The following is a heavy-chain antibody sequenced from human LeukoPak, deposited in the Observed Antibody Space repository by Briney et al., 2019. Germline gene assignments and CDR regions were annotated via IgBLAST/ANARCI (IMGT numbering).Heavy chain of an antibody. D-gene: IGHD4-23*01. J-gene: IGHJ4*02. Sequence: SETLSLTCAVYGGSFSGYYWNWIRQPPGEGLGWIGEINHSGSTNYNPSLKSRVTISVDTSKNQFSLKLSSVTAADTAVYYCARAGPTVVTPSVWYFDYWGQGTLVTVSS. CDR1: GGSFSGYY. CDR2: INHSGST. V-gene: IGHV4-34*01. CDR3: ARAGPTVVTPSVWYFDY.